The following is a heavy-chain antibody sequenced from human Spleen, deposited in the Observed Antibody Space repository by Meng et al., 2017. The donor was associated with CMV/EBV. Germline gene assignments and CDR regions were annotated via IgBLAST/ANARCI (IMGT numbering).Heavy chain of an antibody. V-gene: IGHV1-69*10. CDR3: ARSHCSGGSCYYVTPFDP. CDR1: GGTFNSSA. Sequence: SVKVSCKASGGTFNSSAITWVRLAPGQGLEWLGGIIPILDTTKYAQKFQGRVTITADKSTSTAYMELSSLRSEDTAVYYCARSHCSGGSCYYVTPFDPWGQGTLVTVSS. D-gene: IGHD2-15*01. J-gene: IGHJ5*02. CDR2: IIPILDTT.